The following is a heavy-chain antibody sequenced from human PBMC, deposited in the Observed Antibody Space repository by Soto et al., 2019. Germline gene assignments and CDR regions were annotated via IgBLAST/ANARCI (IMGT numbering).Heavy chain of an antibody. CDR2: IIPMFGIT. V-gene: IGHV1-69*04. CDR3: ARDRALNTSALVMAY. Sequence: QVQLVQSGAEVKKPGSSMKVSCKASGGTFSSYVFSWVRQAPGQGLEWMGRIIPMFGITNYAQKFEGRVTITADTSTTTVDMALKSRLSVYIAICYCARDRALNTSALVMAYWGQGTLVTVSS. D-gene: IGHD2-21*01. J-gene: IGHJ4*02. CDR1: GGTFSSYV.